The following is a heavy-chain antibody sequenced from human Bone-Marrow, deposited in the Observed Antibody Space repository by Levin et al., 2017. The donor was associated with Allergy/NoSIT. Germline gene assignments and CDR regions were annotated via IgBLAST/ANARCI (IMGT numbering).Heavy chain of an antibody. CDR3: ARDDETDFPPDFDY. J-gene: IGHJ4*02. CDR2: ISDGGRT. V-gene: IGHV4-59*01. D-gene: IGHD3-3*01. CDR1: CASINSLY. Sequence: SQTLSLTCTVSCASINSLYWSWIRQTPGKGLEWIASISDGGRTHYNPSLQSRATISLDTSQNQFSLKLKSVTAADTAVYYCARDDETDFPPDFDYWGQGTLVTVSS.